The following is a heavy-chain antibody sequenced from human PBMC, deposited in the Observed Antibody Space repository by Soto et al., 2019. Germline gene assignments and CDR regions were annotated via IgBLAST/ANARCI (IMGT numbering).Heavy chain of an antibody. Sequence: SVKVSCKASGGTFSSYAISWVRQAPGQGLEWMGGIIPIFGTANYAQKFQGRVTIAADESTSTAYMELSSLRSEDTAVYYCARATSGYSSSWYSSFDYWGQGTLVTVSS. J-gene: IGHJ4*02. CDR1: GGTFSSYA. D-gene: IGHD6-13*01. CDR2: IIPIFGTA. V-gene: IGHV1-69*13. CDR3: ARATSGYSSSWYSSFDY.